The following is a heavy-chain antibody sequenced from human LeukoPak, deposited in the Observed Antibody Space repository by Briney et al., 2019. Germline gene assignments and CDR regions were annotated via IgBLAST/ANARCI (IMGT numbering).Heavy chain of an antibody. V-gene: IGHV4-59*01. Sequence: PSETLSLTCTVSGGSISSYYWSWIRQPPGKGLEWIGYIYYSGSTNYNPSLKSRVTISVDTSKNQFSLKLSSVTAADTAVYYCARVADYDFWSGYYPRHYYYYGMDVWGQGTTVTVSS. CDR1: GGSISSYY. CDR3: ARVADYDFWSGYYPRHYYYYGMDV. D-gene: IGHD3-3*01. J-gene: IGHJ6*02. CDR2: IYYSGST.